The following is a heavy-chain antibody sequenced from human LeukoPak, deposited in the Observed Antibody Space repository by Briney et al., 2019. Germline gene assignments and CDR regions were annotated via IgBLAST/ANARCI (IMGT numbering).Heavy chain of an antibody. J-gene: IGHJ4*02. CDR1: GGSISSSGYY. CDR2: IYYSGST. V-gene: IGHV4-39*01. D-gene: IGHD3-3*01. CDR3: ARHFPPPDFWSGYYHFDY. Sequence: SGTLSLTCTVSGGSISSSGYYWGWIRQPPGKGLEWIGSIYYSGSTYYNPSLKSRVTISVDTSKNQFSLKLSSVTAADTAVYYCARHFPPPDFWSGYYHFDYWGQGTLVTVSS.